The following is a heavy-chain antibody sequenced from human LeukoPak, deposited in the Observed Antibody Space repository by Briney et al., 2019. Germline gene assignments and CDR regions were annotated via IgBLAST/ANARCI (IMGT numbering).Heavy chain of an antibody. CDR3: ARDRYCSSTSCYGFDY. Sequence: SETLSLTCAVYGGSFSGYYWSWIRQPPGKGLEWIGEINHSGSTNYNPSLKSRVTISVDTSKNQFSLKLSSVTAADTAVYYCARDRYCSSTSCYGFDYWGQGTLVTVSS. J-gene: IGHJ4*02. CDR2: INHSGST. V-gene: IGHV4-34*01. D-gene: IGHD2-2*01. CDR1: GGSFSGYY.